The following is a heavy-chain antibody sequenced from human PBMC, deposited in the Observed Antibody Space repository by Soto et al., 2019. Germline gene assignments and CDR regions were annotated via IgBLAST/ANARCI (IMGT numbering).Heavy chain of an antibody. D-gene: IGHD2-8*02. V-gene: IGHV3-23*01. Sequence: LRLSCAASGFTFSDYAMNWVRQVPGKGLEWVSSISSSGGSTYYADSVRGRFTISRDNSKNTLSLQMNTLRAEDTALYYCAKDRESCTVTNCFGSNWFDPWGQGTLVTVAS. J-gene: IGHJ5*02. CDR3: AKDRESCTVTNCFGSNWFDP. CDR1: GFTFSDYA. CDR2: ISSSGGST.